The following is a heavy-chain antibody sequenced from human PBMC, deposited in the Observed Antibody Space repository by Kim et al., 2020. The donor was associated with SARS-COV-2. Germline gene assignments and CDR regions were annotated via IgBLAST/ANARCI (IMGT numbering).Heavy chain of an antibody. V-gene: IGHV1-2*04. Sequence: ASVKVSCKASGYTFTGYYMHWVRQAPGQGLEWMGWINPNSGGTNYAQKFQGWVTMTRDTSISTAYMELSRLRSDDTAVYYCAREILSSYGLDVWGKGTTVPVSS. D-gene: IGHD2-15*01. CDR2: INPNSGGT. CDR1: GYTFTGYY. J-gene: IGHJ6*04. CDR3: AREILSSYGLDV.